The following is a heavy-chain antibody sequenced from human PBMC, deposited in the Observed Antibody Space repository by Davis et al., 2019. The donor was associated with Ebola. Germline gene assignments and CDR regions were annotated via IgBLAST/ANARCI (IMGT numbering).Heavy chain of an antibody. D-gene: IGHD3-10*01. CDR2: ISYDGSNK. V-gene: IGHV3-30-3*01. J-gene: IGHJ4*02. CDR1: GFTFSSYA. Sequence: PGGSLRLSCAASGFTFSSYAMHWVRQAPGKGLEWVAVISYDGSNKYYADSVKGRFTISRDNSKNTLYLQMNSLRAEDTAVYYCAKDPGVGVYWGQGTLVTVSS. CDR3: AKDPGVGVY.